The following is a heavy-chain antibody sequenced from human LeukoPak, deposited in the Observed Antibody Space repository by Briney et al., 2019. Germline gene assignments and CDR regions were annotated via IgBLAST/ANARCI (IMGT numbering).Heavy chain of an antibody. CDR2: IDPSDSYT. J-gene: IGHJ6*02. V-gene: IGHV5-10-1*01. CDR3: ARLPVYNWNRNNYYYGMDV. CDR1: GYSFTSYW. D-gene: IGHD1-20*01. Sequence: GESLKISCKGSGYSFTSYWISWVRQMPGKGLEWMGRIDPSDSYTNYSPSFQGHVTISADKSISTAYLQWSSLKASDTAMYYCARLPVYNWNRNNYYYGMDVWGQGTTVTASS.